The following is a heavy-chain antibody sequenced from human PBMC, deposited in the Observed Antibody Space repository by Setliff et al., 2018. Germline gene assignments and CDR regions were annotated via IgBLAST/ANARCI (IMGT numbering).Heavy chain of an antibody. D-gene: IGHD4-4*01. CDR2: IYNSGTA. Sequence: SETLSLTCIVAGDSISNTGYYWGWIRQPPGKGLEWIGRIYNSGTANYNPSLKSRVTISADTSNNSFSLNLFSVTAADTAVYYCAGRDYSGGDSWGHGTLVTVSS. V-gene: IGHV4-39*02. CDR3: AGRDYSGGDS. CDR1: GDSISNTGYY. J-gene: IGHJ5*01.